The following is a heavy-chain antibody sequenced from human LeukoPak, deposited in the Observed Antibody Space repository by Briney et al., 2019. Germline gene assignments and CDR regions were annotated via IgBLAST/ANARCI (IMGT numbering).Heavy chain of an antibody. CDR3: ARIYDSSGYYLSYFDY. D-gene: IGHD3-22*01. CDR1: GGSFSSYY. J-gene: IGHJ4*02. Sequence: SETLSLTCAVYGGSFSSYYWGWIRQPPGKGLEWIGSIYYSGSTYYNPSLKSRVTISVDTSKNQFSLKPSSVTAADTAVYYCARIYDSSGYYLSYFDYWGQGTLVTVSS. CDR2: IYYSGST. V-gene: IGHV4-39*01.